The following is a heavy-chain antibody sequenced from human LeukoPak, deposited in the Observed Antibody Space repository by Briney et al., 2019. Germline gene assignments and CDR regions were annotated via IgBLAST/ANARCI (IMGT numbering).Heavy chain of an antibody. J-gene: IGHJ6*03. CDR1: GYTFTGYY. CDR2: INPNSGGT. CDR3: ARDQLLAREYMDV. V-gene: IGHV1-2*02. D-gene: IGHD2-21*01. Sequence: ASVNVSCKASGYTFTGYYMHWVRQAPGQGLEWMGWINPNSGGTNYAQKFQGRVTMTRDTSISTAYMELSRLRSDDTAVYYCARDQLLAREYMDVWGKGTTVTVSS.